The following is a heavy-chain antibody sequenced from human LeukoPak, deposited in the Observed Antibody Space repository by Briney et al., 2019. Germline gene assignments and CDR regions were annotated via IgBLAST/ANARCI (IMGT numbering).Heavy chain of an antibody. D-gene: IGHD6-19*01. V-gene: IGHV1-2*02. CDR1: GDTFTGYY. J-gene: IGHJ4*02. CDR2: INPNSGGT. CDR3: ARVDHIAVAGTFDY. Sequence: ASVKVTCKASGDTFTGYYMHWVRQAPGQGLEWMGWINPNSGGTNYAQKFQGRVTMTRDTSISTAYMELRSLRSDDTAVYYCARVDHIAVAGTFDYWGQGTLVTVSS.